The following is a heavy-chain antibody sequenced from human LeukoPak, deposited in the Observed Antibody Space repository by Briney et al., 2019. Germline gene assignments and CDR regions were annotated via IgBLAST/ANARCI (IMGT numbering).Heavy chain of an antibody. J-gene: IGHJ5*02. V-gene: IGHV4-39*07. CDR3: AREARPPDSWFDP. Sequence: PSETLSLTCTVSGGSISSYYWGWIRQPPGKGLEWIGSIYYSGSTYYNPSLKSRVTISVDTSKNQFSLKLSSVTAADTAVYYCAREARPPDSWFDPWGQGTLVTVSS. CDR1: GGSISSYY. D-gene: IGHD6-6*01. CDR2: IYYSGST.